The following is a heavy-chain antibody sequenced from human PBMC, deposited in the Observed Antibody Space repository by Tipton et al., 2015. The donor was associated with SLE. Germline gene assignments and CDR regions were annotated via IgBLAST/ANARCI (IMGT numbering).Heavy chain of an antibody. CDR1: GGSISSYY. J-gene: IGHJ3*02. CDR3: ARHRFPDAFDI. CDR2: IYYSGST. Sequence: TLSLTCIVSGGSISSYYWGWIRQPPGKGLEWIGSIYYSGSTYYNPSLKSRVTISVDTSKNQFSLKLSSVTAADTAVYYCARHRFPDAFDIWGQGTMVTVSS. V-gene: IGHV4-39*01. D-gene: IGHD3-3*01.